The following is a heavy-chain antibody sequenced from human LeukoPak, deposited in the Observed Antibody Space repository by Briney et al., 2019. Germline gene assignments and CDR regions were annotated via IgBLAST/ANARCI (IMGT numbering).Heavy chain of an antibody. CDR2: INPNSGGT. D-gene: IGHD6-13*01. J-gene: IGHJ5*02. Sequence: GASVKVSCKASGYTFTGYYMHWVRQAPGQGLEWMGWINPNSGGTNYAQKFQGRVTMTRDTSISTAYMELSRLRSDDTAVYYCARVAAAGTRNWFDPWGQGTLVTVSS. CDR1: GYTFTGYY. CDR3: ARVAAAGTRNWFDP. V-gene: IGHV1-2*02.